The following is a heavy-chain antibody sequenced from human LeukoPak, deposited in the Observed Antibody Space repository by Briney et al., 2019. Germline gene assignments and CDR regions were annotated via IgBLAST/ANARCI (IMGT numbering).Heavy chain of an antibody. CDR1: GGSISSYY. Sequence: SETLSLTCTVSGGSISSYYWSWIRQPPGKGLEWIGYIYYSESTNHNPSLKSRVTISVDTSKNQFSLKLSSVTAADTAVYYCARGGYSGYGPYFDYWGQGTLVTVSS. J-gene: IGHJ4*02. V-gene: IGHV4-59*01. D-gene: IGHD5-12*01. CDR3: ARGGYSGYGPYFDY. CDR2: IYYSEST.